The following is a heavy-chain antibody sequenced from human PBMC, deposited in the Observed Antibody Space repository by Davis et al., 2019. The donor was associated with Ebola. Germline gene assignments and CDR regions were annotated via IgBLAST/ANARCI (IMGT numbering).Heavy chain of an antibody. J-gene: IGHJ4*02. D-gene: IGHD5/OR15-5a*01. CDR1: GGSIGTSY. CDR3: ATSKNIVSTPLDY. V-gene: IGHV4-59*01. Sequence: PSETLSLTCTVSGGSIGTSYWTWMRQPPGKGLDWIGNIYYTGNTNYNPSLRGRVTISVDTSKNQFSLKLNSVTAADTAVYYCATSKNIVSTPLDYWGQGTLVTVSS. CDR2: IYYTGNT.